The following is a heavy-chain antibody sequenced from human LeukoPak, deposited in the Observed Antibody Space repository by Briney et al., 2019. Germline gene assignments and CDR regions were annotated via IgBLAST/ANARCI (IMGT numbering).Heavy chain of an antibody. CDR1: GFTFNSYW. CDR3: AKWRGTWVFDS. J-gene: IGHJ4*02. D-gene: IGHD3-16*01. Sequence: GGSLRLSCAASGFTFNSYWMSWVRQAPGKGLEWVSGIRDSDDDANYADSVKGRFTISRDNSKNTLYLQMNSLRAEDTAVYYCAKWRGTWVFDSWGQGTLVTVSS. CDR2: IRDSDDDA. V-gene: IGHV3-23*01.